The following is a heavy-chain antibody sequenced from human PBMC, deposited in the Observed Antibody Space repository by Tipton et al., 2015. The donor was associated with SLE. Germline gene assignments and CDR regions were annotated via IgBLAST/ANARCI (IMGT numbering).Heavy chain of an antibody. J-gene: IGHJ3*02. Sequence: LRLSCTVSGGSISSYYWSWIRQPAGKGLEWIGRIYTSGSTNYSPSLKSRVTISVDTSKNQFSLKLSSVTAADTAVYYCARQVLRIPYDAFDIWGQGTMVTVSS. CDR3: ARQVLRIPYDAFDI. D-gene: IGHD3-10*01. CDR1: GGSISSYY. V-gene: IGHV4-4*07. CDR2: IYTSGST.